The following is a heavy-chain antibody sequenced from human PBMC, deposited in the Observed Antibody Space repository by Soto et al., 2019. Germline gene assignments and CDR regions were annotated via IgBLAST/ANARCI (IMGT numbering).Heavy chain of an antibody. V-gene: IGHV3-11*01. CDR2: ISGDGITT. CDR3: AGDPYHYGSAF. Sequence: QVQLVESGGGLVEPGGSLRLSCAASGFRFGDHYMTWIRQAPGTGLEWVSKISGDGITTYYAESVKGRFAVSRDNAKNSLYLQMNRLRADDTAVYYCAGDPYHYGSAFWGQGALVTVSS. J-gene: IGHJ4*02. CDR1: GFRFGDHY. D-gene: IGHD3-10*01.